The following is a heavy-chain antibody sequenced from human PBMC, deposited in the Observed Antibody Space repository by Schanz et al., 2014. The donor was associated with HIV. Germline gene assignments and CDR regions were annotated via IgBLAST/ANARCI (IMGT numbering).Heavy chain of an antibody. D-gene: IGHD7-27*01. CDR1: GFGFQMSG. J-gene: IGHJ4*02. V-gene: IGHV3-33*01. Sequence: QVHLVESGGGVVQPGGSLRLSCAASGFGFQMSGMHWVRQAPGKGLEWVSVIGHDGTYNVYTDSVKGRFTVSRDNSKNTLFLSMNNLRADDTAVYYCARDLRMGKYFDYWGQGVLVTVSS. CDR3: ARDLRMGKYFDY. CDR2: IGHDGTYN.